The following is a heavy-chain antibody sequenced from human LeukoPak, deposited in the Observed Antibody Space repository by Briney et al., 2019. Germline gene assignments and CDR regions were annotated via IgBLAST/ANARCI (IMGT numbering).Heavy chain of an antibody. CDR3: AIQTLGYCSGGSCYNPSPFDY. D-gene: IGHD2-15*01. V-gene: IGHV1-18*01. CDR1: GYTFTSYG. J-gene: IGHJ4*02. Sequence: ASVKVSCKASGYTFTSYGISWVRQAPGQWLEWMGWISAYNGNTNYAQKLQGRVTMTTDTSTSTAYMELRSLRSDDTAVYYCAIQTLGYCSGGSCYNPSPFDYWGQGTLVTVSS. CDR2: ISAYNGNT.